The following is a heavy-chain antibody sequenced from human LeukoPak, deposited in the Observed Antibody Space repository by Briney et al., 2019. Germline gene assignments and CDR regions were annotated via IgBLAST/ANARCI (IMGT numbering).Heavy chain of an antibody. V-gene: IGHV3-30*04. CDR2: ISYDGSNK. Sequence: GGSLRPSCAASGFTFSSYAMHWVRQAPGKGLEWVAVISYDGSNKYYADSVKGRFTISRDNSKNTLYLQMNSLRAEDMAVYYCARDVGYCSGGSCYNWFDPWGQGTLVTVSS. D-gene: IGHD2-15*01. J-gene: IGHJ5*02. CDR3: ARDVGYCSGGSCYNWFDP. CDR1: GFTFSSYA.